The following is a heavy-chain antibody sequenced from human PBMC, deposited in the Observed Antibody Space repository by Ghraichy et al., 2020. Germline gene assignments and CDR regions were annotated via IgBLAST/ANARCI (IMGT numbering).Heavy chain of an antibody. CDR1: GGSISSYY. V-gene: IGHV4-59*08. CDR2: IYYSGST. D-gene: IGHD3-22*01. CDR3: GGSGYRRNNAFDI. J-gene: IGHJ3*02. Sequence: SENLSLTCTVSGGSISSYYWSWIRQPPGKGLEWIGYIYYSGSTNYNPSLKSRVTISVDTSKNQFSLKLSSVTAADTAVYYCGGSGYRRNNAFDIWGQGTMVTVSS.